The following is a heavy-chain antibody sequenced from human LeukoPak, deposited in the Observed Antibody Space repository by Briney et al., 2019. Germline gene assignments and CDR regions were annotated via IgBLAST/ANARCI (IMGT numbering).Heavy chain of an antibody. D-gene: IGHD4-23*01. CDR2: ISSSSSYI. Sequence: GGSLRLSCAASGFTFSSYSMNWVRQAPGKGLKWVSSISSSSSYIYYADSVKGRFTISRDNAKNSLYLQMNSLRAEDTAVYYCARGGYSTVVTPFDYWGQGTLVTVSS. J-gene: IGHJ4*02. V-gene: IGHV3-21*01. CDR1: GFTFSSYS. CDR3: ARGGYSTVVTPFDY.